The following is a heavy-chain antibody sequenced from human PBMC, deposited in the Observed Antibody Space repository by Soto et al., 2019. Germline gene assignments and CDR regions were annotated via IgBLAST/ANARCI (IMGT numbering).Heavy chain of an antibody. Sequence: ASVKVSCKASGYTFTSYDINWVRQATGQGLEWMGWMNPNSGNTGYAQKFQGTVTMTRNTSISTAYMELSSLRSEDTAVYYCARGLLVCSGGSCYLGKFFRPRPRFAIWGKGTMVTVSS. CDR1: GYTFTSYD. CDR3: ARGLLVCSGGSCYLGKFFRPRPRFAI. J-gene: IGHJ3*02. CDR2: MNPNSGNT. D-gene: IGHD2-15*01. V-gene: IGHV1-8*01.